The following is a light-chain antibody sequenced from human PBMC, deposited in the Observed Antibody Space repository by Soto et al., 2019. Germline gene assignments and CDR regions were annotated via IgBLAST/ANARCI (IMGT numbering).Light chain of an antibody. V-gene: IGKV1-9*01. Sequence: DIQLTQSPSFLSASVGDTVTITCRASQAISSYFAWYQQKPGKAPQLLIYATSTLRSGVPSRFSGSGSGTDFTLTISSLQPEDFATYYCQQLNSFPTFGGGTKVDIK. CDR3: QQLNSFPT. CDR1: QAISSY. J-gene: IGKJ4*01. CDR2: ATS.